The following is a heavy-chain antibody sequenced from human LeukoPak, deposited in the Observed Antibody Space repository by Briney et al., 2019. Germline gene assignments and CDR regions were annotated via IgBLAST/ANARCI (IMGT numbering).Heavy chain of an antibody. V-gene: IGHV3-72*01. CDR1: RFTFSDHY. CDR3: VRASGTTWSSHHFDY. Sequence: VGSLRLSSAPSRFTFSDHYMDCGRHAPRKGRECGARTINKTNNYNTEYAASVRGRFTISRDDSQNSVYLQMNGLNTEDTAVYYCVRASGTTWSSHHFDYWGQGTLVTVSS. CDR2: TINKTNNYNT. J-gene: IGHJ4*02. D-gene: IGHD5-12*01.